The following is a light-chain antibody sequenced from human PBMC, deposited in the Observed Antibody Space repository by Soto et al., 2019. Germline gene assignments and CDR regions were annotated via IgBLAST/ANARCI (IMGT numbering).Light chain of an antibody. CDR3: SSYTTSSTLV. CDR1: SSDVGIYNY. V-gene: IGLV2-14*01. Sequence: QSVLTQPASVSGSPGQSIAISCTGSSSDVGIYNYVSWYQQHPGKVPKLIIYEVTNRPSGVSNRFSGSKSGNTASLTISGLHAEDEADYYCSSYTTSSTLVFGTGTKLTVL. J-gene: IGLJ1*01. CDR2: EVT.